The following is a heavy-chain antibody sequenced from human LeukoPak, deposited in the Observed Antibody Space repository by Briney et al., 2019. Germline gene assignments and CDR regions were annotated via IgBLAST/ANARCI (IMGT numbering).Heavy chain of an antibody. CDR2: ISYDRSNK. V-gene: IGHV3-30*18. D-gene: IGHD3-22*01. CDR3: AKGETSSTYYYDSSGPTPFDY. CDR1: GFTFSSYG. J-gene: IGHJ4*02. Sequence: GGSLRLSCAASGFTFSSYGMHWVRQAPGKGLEWVAVISYDRSNKYYADSVKGRFTISRDNSKNTLYLQMNSLRAEDTAVYYCAKGETSSTYYYDSSGPTPFDYWGQGTLVTVSS.